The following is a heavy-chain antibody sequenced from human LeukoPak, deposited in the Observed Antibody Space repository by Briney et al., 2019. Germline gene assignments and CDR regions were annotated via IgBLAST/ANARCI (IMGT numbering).Heavy chain of an antibody. V-gene: IGHV3-15*01. CDR1: GFTFSNAW. CDR3: ATGQWLILYY. Sequence: PGGSLRLSCAASGFTFSNAWMIWVRQARGKGLEWVGRIKSKTDGGTTDYAAPVKGRFTISRDDSRNTRDLQMNSLKTEDTAVYFCATGQWLILYYWGQGTLVTVSS. J-gene: IGHJ4*02. D-gene: IGHD6-19*01. CDR2: IKSKTDGGTT.